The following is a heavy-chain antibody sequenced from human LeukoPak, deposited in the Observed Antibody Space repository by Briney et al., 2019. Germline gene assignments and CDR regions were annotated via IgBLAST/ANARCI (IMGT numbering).Heavy chain of an antibody. CDR2: IWYDGSNK. V-gene: IGHV3-33*03. CDR3: AKEQSSIFGERYFDY. J-gene: IGHJ4*02. Sequence: GGSLRLSCAASGFTFSSYGMHWVRQAPGKGLEWVAVIWYDGSNKYYADSVKGRFTISRDNAKNSLYLQMNSLRAEDTAVYYCAKEQSSIFGERYFDYWGQGTLVTVSS. CDR1: GFTFSSYG. D-gene: IGHD3-3*01.